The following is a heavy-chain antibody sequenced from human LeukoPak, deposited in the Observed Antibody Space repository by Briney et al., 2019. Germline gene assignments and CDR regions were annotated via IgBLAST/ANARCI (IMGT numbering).Heavy chain of an antibody. CDR2: ISGRDGST. J-gene: IGHJ4*02. CDR1: GFTFSSYA. Sequence: GGSLRLSCVASGFTFSSYAMSWVRQAPGKGLKWVSGISGRDGSTYYADSVRGRFTISRDNSKNTLYLQMNSLRAEDTAIYYCAKSGLNRFDYWGQGTLVTVSS. D-gene: IGHD2-15*01. CDR3: AKSGLNRFDY. V-gene: IGHV3-23*01.